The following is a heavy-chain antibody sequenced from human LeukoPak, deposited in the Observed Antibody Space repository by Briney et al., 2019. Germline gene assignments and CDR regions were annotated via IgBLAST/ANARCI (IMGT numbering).Heavy chain of an antibody. Sequence: SETLSLTCTVSGGSISSYYWSWIRQPAGKGLERIGRIYTSGSTNYNPSLKSRVTMSVDTSKNQFSLKLSSVTAADTAVYYCARGTGYYDSSGLDTFDIWGQGTMVTVSS. CDR1: GGSISSYY. V-gene: IGHV4-4*07. J-gene: IGHJ3*02. CDR3: ARGTGYYDSSGLDTFDI. CDR2: IYTSGST. D-gene: IGHD3-22*01.